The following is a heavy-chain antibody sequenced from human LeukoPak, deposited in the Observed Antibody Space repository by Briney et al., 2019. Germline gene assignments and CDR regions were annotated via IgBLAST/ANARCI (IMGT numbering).Heavy chain of an antibody. CDR1: GFTFRSYS. CDR2: TSRDGSNK. V-gene: IGHV3-30-3*01. CDR3: ARDCDYGDYLGYFDY. D-gene: IGHD4-17*01. Sequence: GGSLRLSCAASGFTFRSYSMHWVRQAPGKGLEWVAVTSRDGSNKYYADSVKGRFTISRDNSKNTVYLQMNSLRAEDTAVYYCARDCDYGDYLGYFDYWGQGTLVTVSS. J-gene: IGHJ4*02.